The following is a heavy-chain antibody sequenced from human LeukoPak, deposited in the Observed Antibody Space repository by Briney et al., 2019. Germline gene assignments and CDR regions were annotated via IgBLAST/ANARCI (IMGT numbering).Heavy chain of an antibody. V-gene: IGHV1-69*13. Sequence: ASVKVSCKASGGTFSNYTINWVRQAPGQGLEWMGEIIPIFGTANYVQKFQGRVTITADESTSTAYMELSSLRSEDTAVYYCARKVRSPLYYYYMDVWGKGTTVTVSS. CDR2: IIPIFGTA. CDR3: ARKVRSPLYYYYMDV. J-gene: IGHJ6*03. D-gene: IGHD3-22*01. CDR1: GGTFSNYT.